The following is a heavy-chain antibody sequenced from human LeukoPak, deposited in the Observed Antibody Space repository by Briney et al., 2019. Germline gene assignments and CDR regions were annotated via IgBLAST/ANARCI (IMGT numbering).Heavy chain of an antibody. CDR3: ARGHRIAVPDGFDY. CDR2: IYHSGST. Sequence: NPSETLSLTCTVSGYSISSGYYWGWIRQPPGKGLEWIGSIYHSGSTNYNPSLKSRVTISIDTSRNQFSLRLRSVTAADTAVYYCARGHRIAVPDGFDYWGQGTLVTVSS. V-gene: IGHV4-38-2*02. J-gene: IGHJ4*02. D-gene: IGHD6-19*01. CDR1: GYSISSGYY.